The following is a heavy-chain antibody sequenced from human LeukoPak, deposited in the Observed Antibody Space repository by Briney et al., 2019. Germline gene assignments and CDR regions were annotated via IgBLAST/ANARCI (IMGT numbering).Heavy chain of an antibody. V-gene: IGHV1-2*02. CDR1: GYTFTGYY. Sequence: ASVKVSCKASGYTFTGYYMHWVRQAPGQGLEWMGWINPNSGGTNYAQKFQGRVTMTRDTSISTAYMELSSLRSEDTAVYYCAREHNGQWLIFDYWGQGTLVTVSS. D-gene: IGHD6-19*01. J-gene: IGHJ4*02. CDR2: INPNSGGT. CDR3: AREHNGQWLIFDY.